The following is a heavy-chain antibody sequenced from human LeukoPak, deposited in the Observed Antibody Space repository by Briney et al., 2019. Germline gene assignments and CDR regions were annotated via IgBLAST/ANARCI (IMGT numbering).Heavy chain of an antibody. V-gene: IGHV4-38-2*01. CDR3: ARSGRWSSVDY. Sequence: SETLSLTCAVSGYSISSGYYWGWIRQPPGKGLEWIGSIYHSGSTYYNPSLKSRVTISVDTSKNQFSLKLSSVTAADTAVYYCARSGRWSSVDYWGQGTLVTVSS. D-gene: IGHD4-23*01. J-gene: IGHJ4*02. CDR2: IYHSGST. CDR1: GYSISSGYY.